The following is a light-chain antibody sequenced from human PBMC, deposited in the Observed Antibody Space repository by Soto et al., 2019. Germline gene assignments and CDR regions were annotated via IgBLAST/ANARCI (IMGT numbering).Light chain of an antibody. J-gene: IGKJ1*01. CDR2: DAY. CDR3: QHYNSYSWT. V-gene: IGKV1-5*01. Sequence: DIQMTQSPSTLSASVGDRVTITCRASQIISSWLAWYQQKPGKAPKLLIYDAYSLESGVPSRFSGSGSGTEFTLTISSLQPDDFATYYCQHYNSYSWTFGQGTKVEIK. CDR1: QIISSW.